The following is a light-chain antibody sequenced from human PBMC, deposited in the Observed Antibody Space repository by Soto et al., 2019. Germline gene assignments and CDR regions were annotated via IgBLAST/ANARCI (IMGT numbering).Light chain of an antibody. Sequence: QSVLTQPPSVSAAPGQKVTISCSGSSSNIGHNYVSCYQQLPGTAPKLLIYDNNKRPSGIPDRFSGSKSGTSATLGITGLQTGDEADYYCGTWDSSLSAGVFGGGTKLTVL. J-gene: IGLJ2*01. CDR1: SSNIGHNY. CDR2: DNN. V-gene: IGLV1-51*01. CDR3: GTWDSSLSAGV.